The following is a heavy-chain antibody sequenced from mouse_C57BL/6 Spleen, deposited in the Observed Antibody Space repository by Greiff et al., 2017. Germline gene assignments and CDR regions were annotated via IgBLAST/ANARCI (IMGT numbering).Heavy chain of an antibody. CDR1: GYSITSGYY. CDR3: ARVGSNPDYFDY. D-gene: IGHD1-1*01. V-gene: IGHV3-6*01. J-gene: IGHJ2*01. CDR2: ISYDGSN. Sequence: DVQLQESGPGLVKPSQSLSLTCSVTGYSITSGYYWNWIRQFPGNKLEWMGYISYDGSNNYNPSLKNRISITRDTSKNQFFLKLNSVTTEDTATYYCARVGSNPDYFDYWGQGTTLTVSS.